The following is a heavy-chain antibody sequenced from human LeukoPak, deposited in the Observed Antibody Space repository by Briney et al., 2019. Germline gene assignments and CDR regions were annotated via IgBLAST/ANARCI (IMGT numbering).Heavy chain of an antibody. D-gene: IGHD4-17*01. CDR1: GFTFSNYG. Sequence: GGSLRLSCAASGFTFSNYGMHWVRQAPGKGLEWVAVISYDGSNKYYADSVKGRFTISRDDSKNTLYLQMSSLRAEDTAVYYRAKGGDYGDLGYYFDYWGQGTLVTVSS. J-gene: IGHJ4*02. CDR2: ISYDGSNK. CDR3: AKGGDYGDLGYYFDY. V-gene: IGHV3-30*18.